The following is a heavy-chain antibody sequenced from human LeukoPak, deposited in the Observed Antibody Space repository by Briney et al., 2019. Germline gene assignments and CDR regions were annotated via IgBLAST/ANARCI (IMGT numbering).Heavy chain of an antibody. CDR3: AREGPETYNFDS. V-gene: IGHV1-46*01. Sequence: ASVKVSCKTSGYTFTNYYMHWVRQAPGQGPEWMGITRPSSGRTMCPQKFQGRVTMTWDMSTSTFYMELSSLTSDDTAVYYCAREGPETYNFDSWGQGTLVTVSS. CDR2: TRPSSGRT. J-gene: IGHJ4*02. CDR1: GYTFTNYY. D-gene: IGHD1-14*01.